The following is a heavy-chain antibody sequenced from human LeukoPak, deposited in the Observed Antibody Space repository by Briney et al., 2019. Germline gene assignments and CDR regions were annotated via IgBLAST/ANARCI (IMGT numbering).Heavy chain of an antibody. D-gene: IGHD2-8*01. V-gene: IGHV1-18*01. J-gene: IGHJ4*02. Sequence: ASVKVSCKASGYTFTSYGISWVRQAPGQGLEWMGWISAYNGNTNYAQKLQGRVTMTTDTSTSTAYMELRSLRSDDTAVYYCARDTPGNKADTPGHNGVYHTTQPFDYWGQGTLVTVSS. CDR3: ARDTPGNKADTPGHNGVYHTTQPFDY. CDR2: ISAYNGNT. CDR1: GYTFTSYG.